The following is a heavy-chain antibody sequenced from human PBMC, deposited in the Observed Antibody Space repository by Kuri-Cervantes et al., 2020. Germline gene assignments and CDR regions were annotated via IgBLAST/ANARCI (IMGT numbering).Heavy chain of an antibody. D-gene: IGHD5/OR15-5a*01. V-gene: IGHV3-30*03. J-gene: IGHJ5*02. CDR2: ISYDGSNK. CDR3: ARLYEGWFDP. Sequence: GESLKISCAASGFTFSSYGMHWVRQAPGKGLEWVAVISYDGSNKYYADSVKGRFTISRDNSKNTLYLQMNSLRAEDTAVYYCARLYEGWFDPWGQGTLVTVSS. CDR1: GFTFSSYG.